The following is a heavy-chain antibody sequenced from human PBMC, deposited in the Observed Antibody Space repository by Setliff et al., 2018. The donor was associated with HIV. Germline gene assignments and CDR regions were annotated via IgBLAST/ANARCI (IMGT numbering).Heavy chain of an antibody. CDR1: GYTFTKYD. CDR2: MNPNSGRA. Sequence: GASVKVSCKASGYTFTKYDINWVRQSPGQGLEWLGWMNPNSGRAGSAQMFQGRLTMTRDTSTSTAYMELSSLTSDDTAIYYCARGRLSWSPDFWGQGTLVTVSS. J-gene: IGHJ4*02. CDR3: ARGRLSWSPDF. V-gene: IGHV1-8*01.